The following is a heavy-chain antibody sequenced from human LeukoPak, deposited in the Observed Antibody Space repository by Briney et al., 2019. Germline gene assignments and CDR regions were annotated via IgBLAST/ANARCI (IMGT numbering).Heavy chain of an antibody. V-gene: IGHV1-8*01. J-gene: IGHJ5*02. CDR1: GYTFTSYD. CDR2: MNPNSGST. D-gene: IGHD6-6*01. Sequence: GASVKVSCKASGYTFTSYDINWVRQATGQGLEWMGWMNPNSGSTGYAQKFQGRVTMTRNTSISTAYMELSSLRSEDTAVYYCARAAIAAFGTDNWFDPWGQGTLVTVSS. CDR3: ARAAIAAFGTDNWFDP.